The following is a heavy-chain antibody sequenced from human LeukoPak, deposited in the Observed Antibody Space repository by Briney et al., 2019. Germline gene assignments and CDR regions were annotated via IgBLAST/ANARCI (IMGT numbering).Heavy chain of an antibody. D-gene: IGHD5-18*01. Sequence: SVKVSCKAFGGTFSTYAISWVRQAPGQGLEWMGGIIPIFGTGNYAQKFQGRVTITADVSTRTAFKDLSSLRSEDTAVYYCARDAPSETVMVSAFDIWGQGTMVTVSS. V-gene: IGHV1-69*01. CDR3: ARDAPSETVMVSAFDI. CDR2: IIPIFGTG. CDR1: GGTFSTYA. J-gene: IGHJ3*02.